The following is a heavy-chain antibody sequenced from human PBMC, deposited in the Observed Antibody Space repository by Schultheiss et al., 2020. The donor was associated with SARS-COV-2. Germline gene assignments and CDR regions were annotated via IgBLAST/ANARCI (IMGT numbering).Heavy chain of an antibody. D-gene: IGHD3-22*01. CDR1: GFTFGDYA. CDR2: IRSKAYGGTT. CDR3: TRERKYYYDSSGYYYFY. Sequence: GGSLRLSCTASGFTFGDYAMSWVRQAPGKGLEWVGFIRSKAYGGTTEYDASVKGRFTISRDDSKSIAYLQMNSLKTEDTAVYYCTRERKYYYDSSGYYYFYWGQGTLVTVSS. J-gene: IGHJ4*02. V-gene: IGHV3-49*04.